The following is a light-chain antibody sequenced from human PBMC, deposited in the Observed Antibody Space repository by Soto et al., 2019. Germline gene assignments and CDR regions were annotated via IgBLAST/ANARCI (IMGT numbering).Light chain of an antibody. Sequence: QSALTQPASVSGSPGQSITISCTGTSSDIGGHNYVSWYQQHPGKAPKLMIYEVSNRPSGVSNRFSGSKSGNTASLTISGLQAEDEADYSRAAWDASLSGFHVLRTGPKATL. CDR1: SSDIGGHNY. CDR2: EVS. CDR3: AAWDASLSGFHV. V-gene: IGLV2-14*01. J-gene: IGLJ1*01.